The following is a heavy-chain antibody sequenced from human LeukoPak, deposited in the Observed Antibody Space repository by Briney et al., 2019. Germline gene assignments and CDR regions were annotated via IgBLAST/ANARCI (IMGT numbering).Heavy chain of an antibody. CDR1: GFTFSSYA. V-gene: IGHV3-30-3*01. CDR2: ISYDGSNK. CDR3: ARGYIYYFDY. J-gene: IGHJ4*02. D-gene: IGHD2-2*02. Sequence: GGSLRLSCAASGFTFSSYAMHWVRQAPGKGLEWVAVISYDGSNKYYADSVKGRFTISRDNSKNTLYLQMNSLRAEDTAVYYCARGYIYYFDYWGQGTLVTVSS.